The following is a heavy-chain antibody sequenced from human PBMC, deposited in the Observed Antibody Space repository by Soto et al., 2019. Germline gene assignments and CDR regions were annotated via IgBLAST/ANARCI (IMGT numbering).Heavy chain of an antibody. D-gene: IGHD3-3*01. CDR3: AREIFGAGRNWFDP. Sequence: PGGSLRLSCVASGITFSNYWMTWVRQAPGKGLEWVANIYKDGTQKHYVDSVKGRFSISRDNTKNSLSLQMNYLRAEDTALYYCAREIFGAGRNWFDPWGQGTLVTVSS. J-gene: IGHJ5*02. CDR2: IYKDGTQK. V-gene: IGHV3-7*01. CDR1: GITFSNYW.